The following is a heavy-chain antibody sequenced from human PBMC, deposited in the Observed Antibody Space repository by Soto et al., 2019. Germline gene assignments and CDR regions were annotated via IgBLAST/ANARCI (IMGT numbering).Heavy chain of an antibody. Sequence: SETLSLTCAVSGGSISSSNWWSWVRQPPGKGLEWIGEIYHSGSTNYNPSLKSRVTISVDKSKNQFSLKLSSVTAEDTAVYYCARDRVESGYPEYFQHWGQGTLVTVSS. CDR3: ARDRVESGYPEYFQH. J-gene: IGHJ1*01. CDR2: IYHSGST. V-gene: IGHV4-4*02. CDR1: GGSISSSNW. D-gene: IGHD3-22*01.